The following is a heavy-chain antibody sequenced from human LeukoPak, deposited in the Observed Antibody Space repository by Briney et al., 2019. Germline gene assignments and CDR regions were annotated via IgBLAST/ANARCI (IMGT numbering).Heavy chain of an antibody. Sequence: ASVKVSCKASGYTFTNYGINWVRQAPGQGLEWMGWISTYIGNTNYAQKLQGRVTMTTDTSTSTAYMELRSLRSDDTAVYYCARDDIVGATGDFDYWGQGTLVTVSS. CDR3: ARDDIVGATGDFDY. D-gene: IGHD1-26*01. CDR2: ISTYIGNT. CDR1: GYTFTNYG. J-gene: IGHJ4*02. V-gene: IGHV1-18*01.